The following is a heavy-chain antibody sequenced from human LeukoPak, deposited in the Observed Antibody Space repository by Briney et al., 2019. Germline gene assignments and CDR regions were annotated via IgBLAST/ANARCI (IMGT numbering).Heavy chain of an antibody. CDR3: ARGSKGAAFDY. V-gene: IGHV4-30-2*01. D-gene: IGHD2/OR15-2a*01. J-gene: IGHJ4*02. CDR2: IYHSGST. CDR1: GGSISSGGYS. Sequence: PSQTLSLTCAVSGGSISSGGYSWSWIRQPPGKGLEWIGYIYHSGSTYHNPSLKSRVTISVDRSKNQFSLKLSSVTAADTAVYYCARGSKGAAFDYWGQGTLVTVSS.